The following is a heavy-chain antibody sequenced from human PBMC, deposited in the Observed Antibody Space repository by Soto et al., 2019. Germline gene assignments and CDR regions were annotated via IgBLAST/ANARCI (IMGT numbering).Heavy chain of an antibody. CDR1: GYTFTGYY. D-gene: IGHD3-10*01. CDR2: SNPNSGGT. V-gene: IGHV1-2*02. Sequence: GSSVKVFCKASGYTFTGYYMQWVRQAPGQRLEWMGWSNPNSGGTNYAQKFQGRVTMTRDTSASTAYMGLSSLRSEDTAVYYCARWRFYDGRGITLDSWGQGTLVTVSS. CDR3: ARWRFYDGRGITLDS. J-gene: IGHJ5*01.